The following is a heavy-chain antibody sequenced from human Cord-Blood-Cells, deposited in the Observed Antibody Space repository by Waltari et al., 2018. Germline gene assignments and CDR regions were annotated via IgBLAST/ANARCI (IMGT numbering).Heavy chain of an antibody. D-gene: IGHD6-6*01. CDR1: GGSFSGYY. CDR2: INHSGST. Sequence: QVQLQQWGAGLLKPSETLSLTCAVYGGSFSGYYWSWIRQPPGKGLEWIGEINHSGSTNYNPSLKCRGTISGDTSKNQFSLKLSSVTAADTAVYYCARVEYSSSFYYYYYYMDVWGKGTTVTVSS. CDR3: ARVEYSSSFYYYYYYMDV. J-gene: IGHJ6*03. V-gene: IGHV4-34*01.